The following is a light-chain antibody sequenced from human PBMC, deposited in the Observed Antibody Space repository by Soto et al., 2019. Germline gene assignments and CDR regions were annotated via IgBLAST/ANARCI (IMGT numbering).Light chain of an antibody. CDR2: LGS. V-gene: IGKV2-28*01. CDR1: QSLLYTNGYNY. Sequence: DLVMTQSPLSLPVTPGEPASISCRSSQSLLYTNGYNYLDWYLQKPGQSPQLLIYLGSDRASGVPDRFSGSGSGTDFTLKISRVEAEDVGVYYCMQALQTPRTFGRGTNVEIK. CDR3: MQALQTPRT. J-gene: IGKJ1*01.